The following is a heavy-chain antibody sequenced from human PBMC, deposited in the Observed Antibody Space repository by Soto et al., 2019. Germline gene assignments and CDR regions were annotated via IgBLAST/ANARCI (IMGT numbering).Heavy chain of an antibody. CDR3: ARVSASGWTKAPVAY. V-gene: IGHV3-49*04. CDR1: GFTFGDYA. CDR2: IRSKASGGTS. D-gene: IGHD6-19*01. J-gene: IGHJ4*02. Sequence: GGSLRLSCTAAGFTFGDYAMSWVRQAPGKGLEWVGFIRSKASGGTSEYAASVKGRFTFSRNDSKNTLYLQMNSLRAGDTAVYYCARVSASGWTKAPVAYWGQGTLVTVSS.